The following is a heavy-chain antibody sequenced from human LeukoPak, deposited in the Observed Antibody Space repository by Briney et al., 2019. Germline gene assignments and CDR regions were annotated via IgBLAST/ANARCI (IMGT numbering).Heavy chain of an antibody. CDR3: ARATRDNYYDSSGDAFDI. Sequence: GGSLRLSCAASGFTFSSFAMTWGRQAPGKGLEWVAVISYDGSNKYYADSVKGRFTISRDNSKNTLYLQMNSLRAEDTAVYYCARATRDNYYDSSGDAFDIWGQGTMVTVSS. CDR2: ISYDGSNK. J-gene: IGHJ3*02. CDR1: GFTFSSFA. V-gene: IGHV3-30*04. D-gene: IGHD3-22*01.